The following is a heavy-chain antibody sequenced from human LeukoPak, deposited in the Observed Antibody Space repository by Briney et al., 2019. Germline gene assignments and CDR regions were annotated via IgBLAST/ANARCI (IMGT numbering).Heavy chain of an antibody. V-gene: IGHV3-23*01. CDR2: ISGSGGST. J-gene: IGHJ4*02. CDR3: ARDQYLTTIPTTGLGY. CDR1: GFTFSSYA. Sequence: PGGSLRLSCAASGFTFSSYAMSWVRQAPGKGLEWVSAISGSGGSTYYADSVKGRFTISRDNSKNTLYLQMNSLRAEDAAVYYCARDQYLTTIPTTGLGYWGQGTLVTVSS. D-gene: IGHD3-9*01.